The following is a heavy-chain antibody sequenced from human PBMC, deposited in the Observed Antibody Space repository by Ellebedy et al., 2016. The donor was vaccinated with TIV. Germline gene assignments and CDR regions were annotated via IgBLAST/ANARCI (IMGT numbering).Heavy chain of an antibody. V-gene: IGHV4-4*07. J-gene: IGHJ5*02. CDR3: ARPTLGSTVVTPVGWFDP. CDR1: GGSISSYY. D-gene: IGHD4-23*01. Sequence: MPSETLSLTCTVSGGSISSYYWSWIRQPAGKGLEWIGRIYTSGSTYYNPSLKSRVTISVDTSKNQFSLKLSSVTAADTAVYYCARPTLGSTVVTPVGWFDPWGQGTLVTVSS. CDR2: IYTSGST.